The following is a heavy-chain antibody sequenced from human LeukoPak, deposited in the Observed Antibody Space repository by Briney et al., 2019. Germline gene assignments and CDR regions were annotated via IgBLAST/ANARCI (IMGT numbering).Heavy chain of an antibody. CDR3: VKEGGGDGYTSKFDP. CDR1: GFTFSDYY. Sequence: PGGSLRLSCAASGFTFSDYYMSWVRQAPGKGLEWVSAISGTGANTYYADSVMGRFTISRDNSKNTVFLQMNSLRAEDTAIYYCVKEGGGDGYTSKFDPWGQGTLVTVSS. J-gene: IGHJ5*02. D-gene: IGHD2-21*01. V-gene: IGHV3-23*01. CDR2: ISGTGANT.